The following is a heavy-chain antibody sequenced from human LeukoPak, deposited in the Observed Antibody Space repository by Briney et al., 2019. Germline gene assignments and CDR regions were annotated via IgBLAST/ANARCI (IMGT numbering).Heavy chain of an antibody. CDR1: GFTFSGSA. D-gene: IGHD2-2*01. CDR3: ARDPKVD. V-gene: IGHV3-73*01. J-gene: IGHJ4*02. CDR2: IRSKANSYAT. Sequence: GGSLRLSCAASGFTFSGSAMHWVRQASGKGLEWVGRIRSKANSYATAYAASVKGRFTISRDNAKNSLYLQMNSLRAEDTAVYYCARDPKVDWGQGTLVTVSS.